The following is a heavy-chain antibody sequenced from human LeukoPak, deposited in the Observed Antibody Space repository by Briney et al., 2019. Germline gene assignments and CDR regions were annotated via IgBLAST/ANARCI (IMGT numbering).Heavy chain of an antibody. CDR3: ARLHYYDSSGYY. Sequence: PSETLSLTCTVSGGSISSSSYYWGWIRQPPGRGLEWIGSIYYSGSTYYNPSLKSRVTISVDTSKNQFSLKLSSVTAADTAVYYCARLHYYDSSGYYWGQGTLVIVSS. CDR2: IYYSGST. D-gene: IGHD3-22*01. V-gene: IGHV4-39*01. CDR1: GGSISSSSYY. J-gene: IGHJ4*02.